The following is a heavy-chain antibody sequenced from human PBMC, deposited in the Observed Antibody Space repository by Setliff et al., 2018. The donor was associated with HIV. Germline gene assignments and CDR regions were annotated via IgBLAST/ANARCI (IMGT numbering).Heavy chain of an antibody. V-gene: IGHV3-23*01. CDR2: ISAGGGST. CDR3: ARPNYYDSSGSFDY. D-gene: IGHD3-22*01. Sequence: GGSLRLSCEASGFTFSTYSMNWVRQAPGKGLEWVSTISAGGGSTYYADSVKGRFTISRDNSKNTLYLQMNSLRAEDTAVYYCARPNYYDSSGSFDYWGQGTLVTVSS. CDR1: GFTFSTYS. J-gene: IGHJ4*02.